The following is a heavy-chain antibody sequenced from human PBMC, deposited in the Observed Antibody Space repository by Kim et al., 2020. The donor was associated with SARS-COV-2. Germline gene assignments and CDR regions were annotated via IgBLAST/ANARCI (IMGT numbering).Heavy chain of an antibody. CDR2: SEN. Sequence: SENFYAGSVKGRFTIARDNGKNSLYLQMNRLRADDTAVYHCARGGSWTFDCWGRGTLVTVSS. V-gene: IGHV3-7*01. D-gene: IGHD1-1*01. CDR3: ARGGSWTFDC. J-gene: IGHJ4*02.